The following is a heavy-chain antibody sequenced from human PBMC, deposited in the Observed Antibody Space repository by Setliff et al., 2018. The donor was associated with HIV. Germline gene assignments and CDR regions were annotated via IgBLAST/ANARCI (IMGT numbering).Heavy chain of an antibody. CDR3: ARSVLLWFGELHFDY. D-gene: IGHD3-10*01. J-gene: IGHJ4*02. CDR1: GYTFTGYY. CDR2: INPNSGGT. V-gene: IGHV1-2*06. Sequence: ASVKVSCKASGYTFTGYYMHWVRQAPGQGLEWMGRINPNSGGTNYAQKFQGRVTMTRDTSISTAYMELSRLRSDDTAVYYCARSVLLWFGELHFDYWGQGTLVTVSS.